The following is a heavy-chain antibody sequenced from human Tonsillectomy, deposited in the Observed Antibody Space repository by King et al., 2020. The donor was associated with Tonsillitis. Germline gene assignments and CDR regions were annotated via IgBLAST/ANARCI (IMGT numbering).Heavy chain of an antibody. Sequence: VQLVESGGGVVQPGRSLRLSCAASGFTFSIYGMHWVRQAPGKGLEWVAVIWYDGSNKYYVDSVKGRFTISRDNSKNTLYLQMNSLRAEDTAVYYCARGSGVPAPAAFDIWGQGKMVTVS. V-gene: IGHV3-33*01. D-gene: IGHD2-2*01. CDR3: ARGSGVPAPAAFDI. CDR1: GFTFSIYG. CDR2: IWYDGSNK. J-gene: IGHJ3*02.